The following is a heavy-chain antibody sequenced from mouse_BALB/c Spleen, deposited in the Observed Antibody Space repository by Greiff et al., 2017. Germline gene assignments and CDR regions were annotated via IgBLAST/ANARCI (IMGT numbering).Heavy chain of an antibody. CDR3: AREGAYYGSSPDGFAY. CDR2: ITYDGSN. J-gene: IGHJ3*01. Sequence: EVQLQQSGPGLVKPSQSLSLTCSVTGYSITSDYYWNWIRQFPGNKLEWMGYITYDGSNNYNPSLKNRTSITPDTSTNQFFLKLNSVTTEDTATYYCAREGAYYGSSPDGFAYWGQGTLVTVSA. CDR1: GYSITSDYY. D-gene: IGHD1-1*01. V-gene: IGHV3-6*02.